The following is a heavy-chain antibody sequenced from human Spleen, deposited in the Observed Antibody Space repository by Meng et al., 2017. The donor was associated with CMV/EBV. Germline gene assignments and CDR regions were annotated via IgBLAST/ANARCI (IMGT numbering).Heavy chain of an antibody. D-gene: IGHD1-26*01. CDR2: IDPSDSYT. CDR3: ARQEQPAEYFQH. Sequence: EVYLEKLGVAVTKPGGGRRITCKGSGYSFTSYWISWVRQMPGKGLEWMGRIDPSDSYTNYSPSFQGHVTISADKSISTAYLQWSSLKASDTAMYYCARQEQPAEYFQHWGQGTLVTVSS. CDR1: GYSFTSYW. V-gene: IGHV5-10-1*01. J-gene: IGHJ1*01.